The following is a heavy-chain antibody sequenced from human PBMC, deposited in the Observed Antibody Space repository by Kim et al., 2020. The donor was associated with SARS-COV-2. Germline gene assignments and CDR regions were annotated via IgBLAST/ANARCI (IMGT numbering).Heavy chain of an antibody. V-gene: IGHV3-30*18. J-gene: IGHJ6*02. D-gene: IGHD2-2*01. CDR1: GFTFSSYG. CDR2: ISYDGSNK. CDR3: AKDLGLDKYQLLFGLGIYYYYYGMDV. Sequence: GGSLRLSCAASGFTFSSYGMHWVRQAPGKGLEWVAVISYDGSNKYYADSVKGRFTISRDNSKNTLYLQMNSLRAEDTAVYYCAKDLGLDKYQLLFGLGIYYYYYGMDVWGQGTTVTVSS.